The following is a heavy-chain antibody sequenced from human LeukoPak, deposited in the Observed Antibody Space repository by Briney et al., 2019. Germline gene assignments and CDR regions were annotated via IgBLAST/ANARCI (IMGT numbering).Heavy chain of an antibody. J-gene: IGHJ4*02. V-gene: IGHV4-34*01. CDR1: GGSFSGYY. D-gene: IGHD6-6*01. CDR2: INHSGST. CDR3: ASDQYSSSSY. Sequence: SETLSLTCAVYGGSFSGYYWSWIRQPPGKGLEWIGEINHSGSTNYNPSLKSRVTISVDTSKNQFSLKLSSVTAADTAVYYCASDQYSSSSYWGQGTLVTVSS.